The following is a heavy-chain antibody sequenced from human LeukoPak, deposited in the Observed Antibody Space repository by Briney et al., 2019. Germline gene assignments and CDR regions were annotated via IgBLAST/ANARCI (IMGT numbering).Heavy chain of an antibody. Sequence: PSETLSLTCAVYGGSFSGYYWSWIRQPPGKGLEWIGEINHSRSTNYNPSLKSRVTISVDTSKNQFSLKLSSVTAADTAVYYCARAGLNGDVDYWGQGTLVTVSS. D-gene: IGHD4-17*01. CDR3: ARAGLNGDVDY. J-gene: IGHJ4*02. CDR2: INHSRST. V-gene: IGHV4-34*01. CDR1: GGSFSGYY.